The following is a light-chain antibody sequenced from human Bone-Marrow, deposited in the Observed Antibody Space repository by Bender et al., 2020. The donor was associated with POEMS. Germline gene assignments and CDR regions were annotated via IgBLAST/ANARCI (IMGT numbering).Light chain of an antibody. CDR1: NLGSKS. V-gene: IGLV3-21*02. CDR2: ADT. J-gene: IGLJ2*01. Sequence: SYVLTQPPSVSVAPGQTASINCGGDNLGSKSIHWYQQKAGQAPVVVVYADTERPSGIPDRFSASNSRKTATLTISRVGAGDEADYYCQVWDSSSDHVIFGGGTKLTVL. CDR3: QVWDSSSDHVI.